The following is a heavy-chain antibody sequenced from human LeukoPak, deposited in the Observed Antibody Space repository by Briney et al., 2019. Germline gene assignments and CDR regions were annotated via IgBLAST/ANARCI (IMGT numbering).Heavy chain of an antibody. CDR2: ISSDGSST. CDR1: GFTFRNHW. Sequence: GSLRLSCAASGFTFRNHWMHWVRQTPGKGLVWVSRISSDGSSTTYADSVKGRFTISRDSAKNTLYLQMNNLRAEDTAMYYCARDQRVTGRPDIDYWGQGTLVIVSS. J-gene: IGHJ4*02. V-gene: IGHV3-74*03. D-gene: IGHD6-6*01. CDR3: ARDQRVTGRPDIDY.